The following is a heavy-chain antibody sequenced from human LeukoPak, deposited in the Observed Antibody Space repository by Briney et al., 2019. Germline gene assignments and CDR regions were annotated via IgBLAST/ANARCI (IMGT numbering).Heavy chain of an antibody. CDR1: GGSISSSSYY. CDR3: AREVVVPYYFDY. Sequence: SETLSLTCTVSGGSISSSSYYWGWIRQPPGKGLEWIGSIYYSGSTYYNPSLKSRVTISVDTSKNQFSLKLSSVTAADTAVYYCAREVVVPYYFDYWGQGTLVTVSS. CDR2: IYYSGST. D-gene: IGHD2-15*01. V-gene: IGHV4-39*07. J-gene: IGHJ4*02.